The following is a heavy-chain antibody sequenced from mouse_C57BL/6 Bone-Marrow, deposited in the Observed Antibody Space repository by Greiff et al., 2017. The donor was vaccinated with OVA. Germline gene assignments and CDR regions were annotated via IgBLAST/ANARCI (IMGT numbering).Heavy chain of an antibody. D-gene: IGHD1-1*01. CDR2: ISSGGSYT. J-gene: IGHJ3*01. CDR3: ARHAHYYGSSSLFAY. Sequence: EVQVVESGGDLVKPGGSLKLSCAASGFTFSSYGMSWVRQTPDKRLEWVATISSGGSYTYYPDSVKGRFTISRDNAKNTLYLQMSSLKSEDTAMYYCARHAHYYGSSSLFAYWGQGTLVTVSA. CDR1: GFTFSSYG. V-gene: IGHV5-6*01.